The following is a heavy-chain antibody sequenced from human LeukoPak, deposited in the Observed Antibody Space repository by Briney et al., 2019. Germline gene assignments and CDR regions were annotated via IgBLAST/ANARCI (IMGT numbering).Heavy chain of an antibody. CDR1: GFTFRSHG. Sequence: PGGSLRLSCAASGFTFRSHGIHWVRQAPGKGLECVALISYDGSETYYVDSVGGRFTISRDNSKDTVDLHMSSLRADDTAVYYCARSREWELLSSFDSWGQGTLVTVSS. V-gene: IGHV3-30*03. CDR3: ARSREWELLSSFDS. J-gene: IGHJ4*02. D-gene: IGHD1-26*01. CDR2: ISYDGSET.